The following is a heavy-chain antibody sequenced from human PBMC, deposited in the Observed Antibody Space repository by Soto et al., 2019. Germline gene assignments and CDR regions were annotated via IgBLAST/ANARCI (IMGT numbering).Heavy chain of an antibody. CDR3: ARDGSSGIVVVPAAIPYYYGMDV. V-gene: IGHV3-21*01. CDR1: GFTFSSYS. D-gene: IGHD2-2*01. J-gene: IGHJ6*02. Sequence: GGSLRLSCAASGFTFSSYSMNWVRQAPGKGLEWVSSISSSSSYIYYADSVKGRFTISRDNAKNSLYLQMNSLRAEDTAVYYCARDGSSGIVVVPAAIPYYYGMDVWGQGTTVTVSS. CDR2: ISSSSSYI.